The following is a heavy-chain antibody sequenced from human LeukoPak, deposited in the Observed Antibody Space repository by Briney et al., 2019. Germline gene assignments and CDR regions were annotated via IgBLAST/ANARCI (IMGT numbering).Heavy chain of an antibody. J-gene: IGHJ4*02. CDR3: GKEGRSLKTY. Sequence: GGSLRLSCAASGFMFSSNWMSWVRLAPGKGLEWVANIKEDGTGTYYVDSVKGRFTISRDNAKNSLYLQMNSLRVEDTAVYYCGKEGRSLKTYWGQGTLVTVSS. CDR2: IKEDGTGT. V-gene: IGHV3-7*03. CDR1: GFMFSSNW. D-gene: IGHD1-14*01.